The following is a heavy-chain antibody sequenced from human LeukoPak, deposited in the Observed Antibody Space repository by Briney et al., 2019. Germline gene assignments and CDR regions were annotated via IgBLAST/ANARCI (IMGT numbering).Heavy chain of an antibody. Sequence: GGSLRLSCAASGFTFSSYSMNWVRQAPGKGLEWVSYISSSSGTIYYADSVKGRFTISRDNSKNTLYLQMNSLRAEDTAVYYCAKGLDRHYDILTGYYNPFDYWGQGTLVTVSS. J-gene: IGHJ4*02. D-gene: IGHD3-9*01. CDR2: ISSSSGTI. V-gene: IGHV3-48*01. CDR3: AKGLDRHYDILTGYYNPFDY. CDR1: GFTFSSYS.